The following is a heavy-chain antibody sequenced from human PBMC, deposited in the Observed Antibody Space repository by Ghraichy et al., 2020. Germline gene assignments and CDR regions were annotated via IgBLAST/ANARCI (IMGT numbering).Heavy chain of an antibody. CDR1: GGSISSYY. V-gene: IGHV4-59*01. J-gene: IGHJ6*02. CDR3: ARGQEYQLLSYYYYYGMDV. CDR2: IYYSGST. D-gene: IGHD2-2*01. Sequence: SETLSLTCTVSGGSISSYYWSWIRQPPGKGLEWIGYIYYSGSTNYNPSLKSRVTISVGTSKNQFSLKLSSVTAADTAVYYCARGQEYQLLSYYYYYGMDVWGQGTTVTVSS.